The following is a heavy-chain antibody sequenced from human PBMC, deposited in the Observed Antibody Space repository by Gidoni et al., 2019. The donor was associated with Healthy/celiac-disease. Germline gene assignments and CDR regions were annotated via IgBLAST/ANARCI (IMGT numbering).Heavy chain of an antibody. V-gene: IGHV3-23*01. CDR1: GFTFSSYA. J-gene: IGHJ1*01. D-gene: IGHD6-13*01. CDR2: ISGSVGRT. CDR3: AKGGYSSSWSKYFQH. Sequence: EVQLLASGGGLVQPGWSLRLSCAASGFTFSSYAISWVRQAPGKGLEWVSAISGSVGRTYYADAVKGRFTISRDNSKNTLYMQMNSLGAEDTAVYYCAKGGYSSSWSKYFQHWGQGTLVTVSS.